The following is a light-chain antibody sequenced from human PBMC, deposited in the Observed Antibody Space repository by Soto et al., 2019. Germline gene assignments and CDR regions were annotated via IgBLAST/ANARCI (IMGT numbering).Light chain of an antibody. V-gene: IGKV3-15*01. Sequence: DIVMTQSPATVSLFPGEGATLSCRASQSLNNNLAGYQQKPGQAPNLLLSAVSTRGTGVPARFSSSGSGTEFTLPISSLQSEDFAVYYCQQHNGWPLTFGPGTMVEIK. CDR1: QSLNNN. CDR2: AVS. CDR3: QQHNGWPLT. J-gene: IGKJ4*01.